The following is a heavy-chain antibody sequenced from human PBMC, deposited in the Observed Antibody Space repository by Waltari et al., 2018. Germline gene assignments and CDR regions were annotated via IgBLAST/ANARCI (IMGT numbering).Heavy chain of an antibody. J-gene: IGHJ3*02. D-gene: IGHD1-26*01. CDR3: ARVYSGSPGAFDI. Sequence: QLQLQESGPGLVKPSETLSLTCTVSGGSISSSSYYWGWIRQPPGKGLEWIGSIYYSGRTYYNPSLKSRVTISVDTSKNQFSLKLSSVTAADTAVYYCARVYSGSPGAFDIWGQGTMVTVSS. CDR1: GGSISSSSYY. CDR2: IYYSGRT. V-gene: IGHV4-39*07.